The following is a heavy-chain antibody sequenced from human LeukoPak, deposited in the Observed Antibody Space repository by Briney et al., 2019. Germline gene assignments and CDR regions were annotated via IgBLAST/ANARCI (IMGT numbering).Heavy chain of an antibody. CDR3: ARDRPGSYWYFDL. V-gene: IGHV4-61*03. J-gene: IGHJ2*01. Sequence: SETLSLTCTVSGGSVNSGSYYWNWIRQPPGKGLEWIGYIYYLGSTNYNPSLKSRVTISIDTSKNYFSLKLNSVIAADTAVYYCARDRPGSYWYFDLWGRGTLVTVSS. CDR1: GGSVNSGSYY. CDR2: IYYLGST. D-gene: IGHD3-10*01.